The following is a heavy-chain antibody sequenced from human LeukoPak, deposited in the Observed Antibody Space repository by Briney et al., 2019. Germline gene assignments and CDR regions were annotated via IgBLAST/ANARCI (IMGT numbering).Heavy chain of an antibody. Sequence: SDTLSLTCSLSGGSISSYYWSWIRQPPAKGLEWIGYIYYSGRTNYNPSLKSRVAISLDTSKSQFSLKLTSVTAADTAVYYCARAPIPYDRSRTDYRFDPWGQGTLVTVAS. V-gene: IGHV4-59*07. CDR1: GGSISSYY. CDR2: IYYSGRT. CDR3: ARAPIPYDRSRTDYRFDP. J-gene: IGHJ5*02. D-gene: IGHD3-16*01.